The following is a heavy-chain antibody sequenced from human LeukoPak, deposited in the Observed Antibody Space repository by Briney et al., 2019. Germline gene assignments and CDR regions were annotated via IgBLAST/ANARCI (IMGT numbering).Heavy chain of an antibody. CDR1: GGSIGSTSYF. CDR3: ARGSPYHN. CDR2: ISYSGST. D-gene: IGHD2-15*01. J-gene: IGHJ4*02. V-gene: IGHV4-39*01. Sequence: SETLSLTCTVSGGSIGSTSYFWGWIRQPPGKGLEYIASISYSGSTYYNPSLKSRVTISVDTSKNQFSLKLSSVTAADTAVYYCARGSPYHNWGQGTLVTVSS.